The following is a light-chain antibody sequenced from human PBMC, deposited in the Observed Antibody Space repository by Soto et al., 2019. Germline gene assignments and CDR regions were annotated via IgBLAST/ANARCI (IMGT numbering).Light chain of an antibody. CDR3: SSYTNINTRACV. V-gene: IGLV2-14*01. J-gene: IGLJ1*01. CDR1: SGDIGSYNR. CDR2: EVT. Sequence: QSVLTQPPSVSGSPGQSITISCTGTSGDIGSYNRVSWYQQHPAKAPKLIIYEVTDRPSGVSNRFSGSKSGNTASLTISGLQAEDEAEYYCSSYTNINTRACVFGTGTKLTVL.